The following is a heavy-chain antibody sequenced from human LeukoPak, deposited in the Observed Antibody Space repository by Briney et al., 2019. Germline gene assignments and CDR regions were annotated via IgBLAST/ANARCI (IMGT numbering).Heavy chain of an antibody. Sequence: GRSLRLSCAASGFTFSSYGMHWVRQAPGKGLEWVAVISYDGSNKHYADSVKGRFTISRDNSKNTLYLQMNSLRAEDTAVYYCAKDGGHLYSSGWYYYGMDVWGQGTTVTVSS. CDR1: GFTFSSYG. J-gene: IGHJ6*02. D-gene: IGHD6-19*01. CDR2: ISYDGSNK. V-gene: IGHV3-30*18. CDR3: AKDGGHLYSSGWYYYGMDV.